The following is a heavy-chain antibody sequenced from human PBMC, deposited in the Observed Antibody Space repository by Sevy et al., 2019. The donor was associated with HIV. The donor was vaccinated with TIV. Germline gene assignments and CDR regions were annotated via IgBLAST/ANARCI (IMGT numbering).Heavy chain of an antibody. CDR3: ARDFVGYYDSSGP. CDR2: ISYDGSNK. Sequence: GGSLRLSCAASGFTFSSYAMHWVRQAPGKGLEWVAVISYDGSNKYYADSVKGRFTISRDNSKNTLYLQMNSLRAEDTAVYYCARDFVGYYDSSGPWGQGTLVTVSS. D-gene: IGHD3-22*01. J-gene: IGHJ5*02. V-gene: IGHV3-30-3*01. CDR1: GFTFSSYA.